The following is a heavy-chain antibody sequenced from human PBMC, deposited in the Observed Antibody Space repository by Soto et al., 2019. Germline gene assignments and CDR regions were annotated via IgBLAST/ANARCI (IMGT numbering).Heavy chain of an antibody. V-gene: IGHV3-30*03. CDR1: GFTFSGHA. D-gene: IGHD3-3*01. CDR3: HFPFLEWLLYLTHYYGMDV. CDR2: ILYDGSIT. J-gene: IGHJ6*02. Sequence: PGGSLRLSCAASGFTFSGHAMHWVRQAPGKGLDPVAVILYDGSITYYADSVKGRFTISRDNSKNTFYLQMNSLRAEDTAMYYPHFPFLEWLLYLTHYYGMDVWGQGTTVTVSS.